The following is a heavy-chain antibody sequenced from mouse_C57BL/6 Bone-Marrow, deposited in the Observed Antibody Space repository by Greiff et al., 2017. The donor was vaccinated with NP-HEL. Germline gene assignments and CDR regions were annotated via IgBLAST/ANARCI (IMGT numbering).Heavy chain of an antibody. CDR2: IRLKSDNYAT. Sequence: DVKLQESGGGLVQPGGSMKLSCVASGFTFSNYWMNWVRQSPEKGLEWVAQIRLKSDNYATHYAESVKGRFTISRDDSKSSVYLQMNNLRAEDTGIYYCTGPGSSPPYWYFDVWGTGTTVTVSS. CDR1: GFTFSNYW. D-gene: IGHD1-1*01. CDR3: TGPGSSPPYWYFDV. V-gene: IGHV6-3*01. J-gene: IGHJ1*03.